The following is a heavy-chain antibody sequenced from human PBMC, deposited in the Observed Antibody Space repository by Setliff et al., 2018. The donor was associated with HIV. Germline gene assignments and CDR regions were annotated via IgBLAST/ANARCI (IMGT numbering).Heavy chain of an antibody. V-gene: IGHV3-7*03. CDR1: GFTFSNVW. CDR3: ARDGPTGWDAFDV. CDR2: IKTHGGTI. Sequence: GGSLRLSCVTSGFTFSNVWMSWVRQAPGKGLEWVATIKTHGGTIYYVDSVKGRFTISRDNAKNSLFLQMTSLSADDTAVYYCARDGPTGWDAFDVWGQGTMVTVSS. D-gene: IGHD3-9*01. J-gene: IGHJ3*01.